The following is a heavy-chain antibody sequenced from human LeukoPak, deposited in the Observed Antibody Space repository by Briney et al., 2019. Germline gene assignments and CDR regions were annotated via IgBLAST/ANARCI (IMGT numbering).Heavy chain of an antibody. J-gene: IGHJ5*02. D-gene: IGHD6-19*01. CDR1: GYTFTSYG. CDR2: ISAYNGNT. V-gene: IGHV1-18*01. CDR3: ARDERAAVATGYDWFDP. Sequence: GASVKVSCKASGYTFTSYGVSWVRQAPGQGLEWMGWISAYNGNTNYAQKFQGRVTMTTDSSTSTGYMELRSLRSDDTAVYYCARDERAAVATGYDWFDPWGQGSLVTVSS.